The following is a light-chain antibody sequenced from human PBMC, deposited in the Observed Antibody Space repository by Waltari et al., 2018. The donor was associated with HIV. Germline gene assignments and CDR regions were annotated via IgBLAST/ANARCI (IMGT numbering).Light chain of an antibody. V-gene: IGLV3-25*03. J-gene: IGLJ2*01. CDR1: ALSDPF. CDR3: LSADGRGVRKF. Sequence: YELTQPPSVSVSPGQTARITCSGTALSDPFGYWYQPKVGQAPVLIIFRSRERSPQVPARFSASESGTRFTLTISGVQAEDEADYFCLSADGRGVRKFFGGGTRLTVL. CDR2: RSR.